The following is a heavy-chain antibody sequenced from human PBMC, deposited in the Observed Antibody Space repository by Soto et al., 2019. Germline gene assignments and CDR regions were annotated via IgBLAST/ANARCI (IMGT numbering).Heavy chain of an antibody. Sequence: SETLSLTCTVSGGSISSYYWSWIRQPAGKGLEWIGRIYTSGSTNYNPSLKSRVTMSVDTSKNQFSLKLSSVTAADTAVYYCARDDRSSSWYYGYYYYGMDVWGKGTTFTASS. D-gene: IGHD6-13*01. CDR1: GGSISSYY. J-gene: IGHJ6*04. CDR3: ARDDRSSSWYYGYYYYGMDV. V-gene: IGHV4-4*07. CDR2: IYTSGST.